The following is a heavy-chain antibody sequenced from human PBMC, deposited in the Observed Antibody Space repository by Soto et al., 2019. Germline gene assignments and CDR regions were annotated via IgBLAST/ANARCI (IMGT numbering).Heavy chain of an antibody. CDR1: GYTFTSYG. CDR3: SRTRSPAAIIAAAGPNWFDP. D-gene: IGHD6-13*01. V-gene: IGHV1-18*01. Sequence: GASVKVSCKASGYTFTSYGISWVRQAPGQGLEWMGWISAYNGNTNYAQKLQGRVTMTTDTSTSTAYIELRSLRSVDTAVYYCSRTRSPAAIIAAAGPNWFDPWGQGTLVTVSS. CDR2: ISAYNGNT. J-gene: IGHJ5*02.